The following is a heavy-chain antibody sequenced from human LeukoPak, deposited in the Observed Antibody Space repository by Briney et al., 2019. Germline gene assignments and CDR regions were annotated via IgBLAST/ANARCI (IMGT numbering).Heavy chain of an antibody. CDR2: INPNSGGT. CDR3: ARGYPLSTTAAGTYFQH. V-gene: IGHV1-2*02. CDR1: GYTFSGYY. Sequence: ASVKVSCKASGYTFSGYYMHWVRRAPGQGLEWMGWINPNSGGTNYAQKFQGRVTMTRDTSISTAYMELSRLRSDDTAVYYCARGYPLSTTAAGTYFQHWGQGTLVTVS. J-gene: IGHJ1*01. D-gene: IGHD6-13*01.